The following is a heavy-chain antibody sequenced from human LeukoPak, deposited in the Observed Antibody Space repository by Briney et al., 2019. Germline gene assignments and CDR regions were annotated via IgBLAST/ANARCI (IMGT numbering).Heavy chain of an antibody. Sequence: GASVKVSCKASGYTFTSYDINWVRQATGQGLEWMGWMNPNSGNTGYAQKFQGRVTMTRNTSISTAHMELSSLRSEDTAVYYCARAGGYCGRISCPYYFDYWGQGSLVAVSP. D-gene: IGHD2-15*01. V-gene: IGHV1-8*01. J-gene: IGHJ4*02. CDR2: MNPNSGNT. CDR1: GYTFTSYD. CDR3: ARAGGYCGRISCPYYFDY.